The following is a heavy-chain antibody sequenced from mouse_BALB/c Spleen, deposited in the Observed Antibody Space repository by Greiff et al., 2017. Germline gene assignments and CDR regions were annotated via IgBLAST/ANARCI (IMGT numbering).Heavy chain of an antibody. V-gene: IGHV5-6-3*01. CDR1: GFTFSSYG. D-gene: IGHD2-1*01. J-gene: IGHJ4*01. CDR2: INSNGGST. Sequence: EVKVVESGGGLVQPGGSLKLSCAASGFTFSSYGMSWVRQTPDKRLELVATINSNGGSTYYPDSVKGRFTISRDNAKNTLYLQMSSLKSEDTAMYYCARDLYYDYGAMDYWGQGTSVTVSS. CDR3: ARDLYYDYGAMDY.